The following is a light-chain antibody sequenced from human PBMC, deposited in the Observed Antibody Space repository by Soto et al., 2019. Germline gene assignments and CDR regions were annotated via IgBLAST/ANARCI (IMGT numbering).Light chain of an antibody. J-gene: IGKJ4*01. CDR3: QQSDSTPVT. Sequence: DIQMTQSPSSLSASVGDRVTITCRASQSISNYLNWYQQKPGKAPKLLIYTASSLQSGVPPRFSGSGSGTDFTLTISSLQPEDFATYYCQQSDSTPVTFGGGTKVEIK. V-gene: IGKV1-39*01. CDR2: TAS. CDR1: QSISNY.